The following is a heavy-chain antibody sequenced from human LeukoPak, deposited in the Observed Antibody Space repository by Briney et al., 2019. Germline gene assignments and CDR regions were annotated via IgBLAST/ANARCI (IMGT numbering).Heavy chain of an antibody. CDR3: AELGITMIGGV. D-gene: IGHD3-10*02. V-gene: IGHV3-21*01. CDR1: GFTFNSYS. CDR2: ISSSSSYI. J-gene: IGHJ6*04. Sequence: GGSLRLSCAASGFTFNSYSMNWVRQAPGKGLEWVSSISSSSSYIYYADSVKGRFTISRDNAKNSLYLQMNSLRAEDTAVYYCAELGITMIGGVWGKGTTVTISS.